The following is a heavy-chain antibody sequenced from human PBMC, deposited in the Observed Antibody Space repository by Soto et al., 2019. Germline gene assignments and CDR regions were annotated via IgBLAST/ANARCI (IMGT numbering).Heavy chain of an antibody. Sequence: ESGGGVVQPGRSLRLSCAASVFSFGSHGMHWVRQAPGKGLEWVAVISYDGSNSYYADSVKGRFTISRDNSNDALYLQMSSLRPEDTAVYFCAKDHRNGGSRVDYWGEGTLVTVSS. D-gene: IGHD2-15*01. CDR1: VFSFGSHG. V-gene: IGHV3-30*18. J-gene: IGHJ4*02. CDR2: ISYDGSNS. CDR3: AKDHRNGGSRVDY.